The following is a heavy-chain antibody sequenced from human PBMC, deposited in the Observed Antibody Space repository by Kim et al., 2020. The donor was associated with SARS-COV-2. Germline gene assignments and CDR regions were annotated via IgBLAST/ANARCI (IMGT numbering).Heavy chain of an antibody. J-gene: IGHJ4*02. Sequence: NTNYAQKLQGRVTMTTDTSTSTAYMELRSLRSDDTAVYYCARVTVTTEDYWGQGTLVTVSS. CDR2: NT. V-gene: IGHV1-18*01. D-gene: IGHD3-16*02. CDR3: ARVTVTTEDY.